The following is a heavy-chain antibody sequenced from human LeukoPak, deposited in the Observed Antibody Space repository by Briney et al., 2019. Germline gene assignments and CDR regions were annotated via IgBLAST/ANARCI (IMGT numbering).Heavy chain of an antibody. CDR1: GGSISSYY. Sequence: SETLSLTCTVSGGSISSYYWSWIRQPPGKGLEWIGCIYYSGSTNYNPSLKSRVTISVDTSKNQFSLKLSSVTAADTAVYYCAIAVADYFDYWGQGTLVTVSS. CDR2: IYYSGST. V-gene: IGHV4-59*08. D-gene: IGHD6-19*01. J-gene: IGHJ4*02. CDR3: AIAVADYFDY.